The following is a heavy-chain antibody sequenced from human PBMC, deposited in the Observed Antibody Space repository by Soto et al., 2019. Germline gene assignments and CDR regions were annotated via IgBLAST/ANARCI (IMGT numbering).Heavy chain of an antibody. D-gene: IGHD6-13*01. Sequence: QLQLQESGPGLVKPSETLSLTCTVSGGSISSSSYYWGWIRQPPGKGLEWIGSIYYSGSTYYNPPLQSRVTISVDTSKNQFSLQLSSVTAADTAVYYCASQQLVHYYYGMDVWGQGTTVTVSS. CDR1: GGSISSSSYY. V-gene: IGHV4-39*01. J-gene: IGHJ6*02. CDR2: IYYSGST. CDR3: ASQQLVHYYYGMDV.